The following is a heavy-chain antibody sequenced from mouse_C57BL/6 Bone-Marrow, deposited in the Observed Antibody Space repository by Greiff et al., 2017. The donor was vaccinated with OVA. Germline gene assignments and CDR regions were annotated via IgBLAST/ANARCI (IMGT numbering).Heavy chain of an antibody. D-gene: IGHD1-1*01. CDR2: INPYNGGT. Sequence: EVQLHQSGPVLVKPGASVKMSCKASGYTFTDYYMNWVKQSHGKSLEWIGVINPYNGGTSYNQKFKGKATLTVDKSSSTAYMELNSLTSEDSAVYYCARRYYGSSYVGFAYWGQGTLVTVSA. V-gene: IGHV1-19*01. CDR3: ARRYYGSSYVGFAY. J-gene: IGHJ3*01. CDR1: GYTFTDYY.